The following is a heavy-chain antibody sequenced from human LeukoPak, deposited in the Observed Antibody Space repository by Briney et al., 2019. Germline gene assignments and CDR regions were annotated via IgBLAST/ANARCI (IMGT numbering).Heavy chain of an antibody. CDR3: ARVPYSGRGSWFDP. V-gene: IGHV1-46*01. CDR2: INPSGGST. J-gene: IGHJ5*02. Sequence: ASVKVSCKAFGYIFTSYYIHWVRQAPGQGLEWMGIINPSGGSTSYAQKFQGRVTMTRDTSTSTVYMELSSLRSEDTAVYYCARVPYSGRGSWFDPWGQGTLVTVSS. CDR1: GYIFTSYY. D-gene: IGHD3-16*01.